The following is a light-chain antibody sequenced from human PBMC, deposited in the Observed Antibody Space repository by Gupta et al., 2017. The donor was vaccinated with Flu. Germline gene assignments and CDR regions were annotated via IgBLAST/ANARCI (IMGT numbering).Light chain of an antibody. Sequence: GEIATLVCRAIQSASDNVAWYQQKPGQAPRLLIYDASNRAAGIPASFSGSGSGTSFTLTISSLAPDDFSFYYCHHRANVPLTFGGGTKVDIK. J-gene: IGKJ4*01. CDR1: QSASDN. CDR3: HHRANVPLT. V-gene: IGKV3-11*01. CDR2: DAS.